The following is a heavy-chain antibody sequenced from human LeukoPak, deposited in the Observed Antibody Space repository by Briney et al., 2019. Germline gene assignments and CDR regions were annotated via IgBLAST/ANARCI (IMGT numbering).Heavy chain of an antibody. J-gene: IGHJ4*02. D-gene: IGHD5-24*01. V-gene: IGHV1-69*06. Sequence: SVKVSCKASGGTFSSYAISWVRQAPGQGLEWMGGIIPIFGTANYAQKFQGRVTITADKSTSTAYMELSSLRSEDTAVYYCARVNEHGDGYNSVDHWGQGTLVTVSS. CDR1: GGTFSSYA. CDR2: IIPIFGTA. CDR3: ARVNEHGDGYNSVDH.